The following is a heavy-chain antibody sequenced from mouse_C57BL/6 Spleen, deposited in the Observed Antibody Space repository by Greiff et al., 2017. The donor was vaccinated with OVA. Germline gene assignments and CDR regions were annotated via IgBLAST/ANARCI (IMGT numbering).Heavy chain of an antibody. D-gene: IGHD1-1*01. J-gene: IGHJ1*03. CDR1: GYTFTDYN. CDR3: ARGVTTVVAPTEYFDV. Sequence: EVQLQQSGPELVKPGASVKIPCKASGYTFTDYNMDWVKQSHGKSLEWIGDINPNNGGTIYNQKFKGKATLTVDKSSSTAYMELRSLTSEDTAVYYCARGVTTVVAPTEYFDVWGTGTTVTVSS. CDR2: INPNNGGT. V-gene: IGHV1-18*01.